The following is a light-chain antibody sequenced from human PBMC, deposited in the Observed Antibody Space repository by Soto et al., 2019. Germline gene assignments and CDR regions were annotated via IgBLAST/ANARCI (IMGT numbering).Light chain of an antibody. J-gene: IGLJ2*01. CDR1: TGAVTSGYC. CDR3: LLFYGDGVV. Sequence: QAVVTQEPSLTVSPGGTVTLTCASSTGAVTSGYCPNWFQQRPGQPPRVLIYSTTYKHPWTPARFSGSLVGGKAALTLSGAQPEDEADYYCLLFYGDGVVFGGGTKLTVL. CDR2: STT. V-gene: IGLV7-43*01.